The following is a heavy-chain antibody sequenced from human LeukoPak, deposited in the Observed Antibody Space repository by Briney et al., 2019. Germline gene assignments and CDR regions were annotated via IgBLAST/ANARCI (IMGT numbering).Heavy chain of an antibody. V-gene: IGHV3-11*01. D-gene: IGHD5-12*01. Sequence: PGGSLRLSCAASGFTFSDYYMSWIRQAPGKGLEWVSYISSSGSTIYYADSVKGRFTTSRDNAKNSLYLQMNSLRAEDTAVYYCARDPPGLRKRGFDPWGQGTLVTVSS. J-gene: IGHJ5*02. CDR3: ARDPPGLRKRGFDP. CDR1: GFTFSDYY. CDR2: ISSSGSTI.